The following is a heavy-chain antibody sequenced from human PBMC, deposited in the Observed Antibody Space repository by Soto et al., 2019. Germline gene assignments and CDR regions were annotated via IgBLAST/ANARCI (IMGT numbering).Heavy chain of an antibody. Sequence: GGSLRLSCAASGFTFSSYAMSWVRQAPGKGLEWVSAISGSGGSTYYADSVKGRFTISRDNSKNTLYLQMNSLRAEDTAVYYCAFPSDFVLVPAATAVYYYYYGMDVWGKGTTVTVSS. CDR1: GFTFSSYA. CDR2: ISGSGGST. CDR3: AFPSDFVLVPAATAVYYYYYGMDV. V-gene: IGHV3-23*01. D-gene: IGHD2-2*01. J-gene: IGHJ6*04.